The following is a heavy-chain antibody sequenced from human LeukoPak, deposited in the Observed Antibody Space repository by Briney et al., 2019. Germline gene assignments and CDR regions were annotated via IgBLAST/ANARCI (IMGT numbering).Heavy chain of an antibody. CDR1: GYTFTSCD. Sequence: GASVKVSCKASGYTFTSCDINWVRQATGQGPEWMGWMNPNSGNTGYGQSFQGRITMTRDISIGTAYMELSNLTSEGTAIYYCTRGSSGRRDNWGQGTLVTVSA. CDR2: MNPNSGNT. V-gene: IGHV1-8*01. CDR3: TRGSSGRRDN. J-gene: IGHJ4*02. D-gene: IGHD6-19*01.